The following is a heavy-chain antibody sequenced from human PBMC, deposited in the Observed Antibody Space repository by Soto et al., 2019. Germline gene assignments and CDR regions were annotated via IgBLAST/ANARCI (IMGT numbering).Heavy chain of an antibody. Sequence: EVQLVESGGDLVQPGGSLRLSCTASGFSFSSYWMSWVRQAPGKGLEWVANIKQDGSEKYYVDSVKGRFTISRDNAKNSLYLGMNSLRAEDTGVYYCARGAGSYFRRVVGAFDIWGQGTMVTVSS. CDR1: GFSFSSYW. CDR3: ARGAGSYFRRVVGAFDI. J-gene: IGHJ3*02. D-gene: IGHD3-10*01. V-gene: IGHV3-7*04. CDR2: IKQDGSEK.